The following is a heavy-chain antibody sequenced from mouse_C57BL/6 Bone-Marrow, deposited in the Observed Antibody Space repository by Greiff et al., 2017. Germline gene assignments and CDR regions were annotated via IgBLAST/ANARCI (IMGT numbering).Heavy chain of an antibody. Sequence: QVQLQQPGAELVKPGASVKLSCKASGYTFTSYWMQWVKQRPGQGLEWIGEIDPSDSYTNYNQKFQGKATLTVDTSSSTAYMQLSSLTSEDSAVYYCAREDGGDGYYYFDYWGQGTTLTVSS. CDR1: GYTFTSYW. D-gene: IGHD2-3*01. J-gene: IGHJ2*01. V-gene: IGHV1-50*01. CDR2: IDPSDSYT. CDR3: AREDGGDGYYYFDY.